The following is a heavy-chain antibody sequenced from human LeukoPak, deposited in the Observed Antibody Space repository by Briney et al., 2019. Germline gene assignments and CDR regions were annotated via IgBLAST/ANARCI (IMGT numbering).Heavy chain of an antibody. Sequence: ASVKVSCKASGGTFSSYAISWVRQAPGQGLEWMGGIIPIFGTANYAQKFQGRVTITTDESTSTAYMELSSLRSEDTAVYYCASGPSSGYYYEYFQHWGQGTPVTVSS. CDR3: ASGPSSGYYYEYFQH. D-gene: IGHD3-22*01. CDR2: IIPIFGTA. V-gene: IGHV1-69*05. CDR1: GGTFSSYA. J-gene: IGHJ1*01.